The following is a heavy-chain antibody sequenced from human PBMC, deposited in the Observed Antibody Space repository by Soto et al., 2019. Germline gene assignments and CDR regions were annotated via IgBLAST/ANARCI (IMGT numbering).Heavy chain of an antibody. CDR1: GFSFTTYV. CDR3: AKNSYGGSWNLGLDV. CDR2: ISASGSGA. J-gene: IGHJ6*02. Sequence: GGSLRLACAAAGFSFTTYVMIWVRRAPGKGRGWVSTISASGSGAYYAESVKGRFTVSRDNSKNTMYLQMNSLRDEDTAVYYCAKNSYGGSWNLGLDVWGQGTTVTVSS. D-gene: IGHD1-1*01. V-gene: IGHV3-23*01.